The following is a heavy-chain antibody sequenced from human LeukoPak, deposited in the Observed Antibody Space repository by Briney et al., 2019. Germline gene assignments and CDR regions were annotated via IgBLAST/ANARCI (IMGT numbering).Heavy chain of an antibody. CDR1: GGTFGSYA. D-gene: IGHD5-18*01. V-gene: IGHV1-69*05. CDR2: IIPIFGTA. J-gene: IGHJ4*02. Sequence: GASVKVSCKASGGTFGSYAISWVRQAPGQGLEWMGGIIPIFGTANYAQKFQGRVTITTDESTSTAYMELSSLRSEDTAVYYCARSPGYSYGWFDYWGQGTLVTVSS. CDR3: ARSPGYSYGWFDY.